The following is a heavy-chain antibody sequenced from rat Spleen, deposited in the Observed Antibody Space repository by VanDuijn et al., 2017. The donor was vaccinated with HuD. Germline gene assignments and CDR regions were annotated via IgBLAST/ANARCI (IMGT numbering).Heavy chain of an antibody. CDR3: TRASYSGAVMYTTDY. Sequence: EVQLVESGGGLVQPGRSMKLSCAASGFIFSSFPMAWVRQAPTRGLEWVATISSGGDDTDYGDSVKGRFTMSRDNGRRTLHLQMNSLRSEDTAPYYCTRASYSGAVMYTTDYWGQGVMVTVSS. J-gene: IGHJ2*01. CDR1: GFIFSSFP. CDR2: ISSGGDDT. D-gene: IGHD1-6*01. V-gene: IGHV5-46*01.